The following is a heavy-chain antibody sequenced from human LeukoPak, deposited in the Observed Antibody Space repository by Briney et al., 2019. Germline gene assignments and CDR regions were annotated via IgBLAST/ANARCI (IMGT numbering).Heavy chain of an antibody. J-gene: IGHJ4*02. CDR3: VRDEYGSESY. Sequence: GGSVRLSCAASGFTFSNYWMHWVRQAPGEGPVWVSRSNSDGSRTTYAVSVKGRFTISRDNAKNKLYLQMNSLRAEDTAVYYCVRDEYGSESYWGQGTLVTVSS. CDR1: GFTFSNYW. D-gene: IGHD3-10*01. CDR2: SNSDGSRT. V-gene: IGHV3-74*01.